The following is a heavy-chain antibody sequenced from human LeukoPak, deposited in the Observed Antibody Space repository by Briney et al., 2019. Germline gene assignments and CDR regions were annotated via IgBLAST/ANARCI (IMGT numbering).Heavy chain of an antibody. CDR3: TRDPSLFSGYFDY. V-gene: IGHV3-74*01. J-gene: IGHJ4*02. CDR1: GFTFSTYW. CDR2: INTDGSSP. D-gene: IGHD3-10*02. Sequence: GGSLRLSCAASGFTFSTYWMHWVRQAPGKGLVWVSRINTDGSSPSYADSVKGRFTISRDNAKITLYLQMNSLRAEDTAVYYCTRDPSLFSGYFDYWGQGALVSVSS.